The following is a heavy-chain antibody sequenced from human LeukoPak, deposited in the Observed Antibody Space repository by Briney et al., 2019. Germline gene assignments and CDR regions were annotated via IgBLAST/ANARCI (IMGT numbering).Heavy chain of an antibody. J-gene: IGHJ4*02. Sequence: GGSLRLSCAASGFTFSSYGMHWVRQAPGKGLEWVAVISYDGSNKYYADSVKGRFTISRDNSKNTLYLQMNSLRAGDTAVYYCAKDYGDYPNPYFDYWGQGTLVTVSS. CDR2: ISYDGSNK. CDR3: AKDYGDYPNPYFDY. CDR1: GFTFSSYG. V-gene: IGHV3-30*18. D-gene: IGHD4-17*01.